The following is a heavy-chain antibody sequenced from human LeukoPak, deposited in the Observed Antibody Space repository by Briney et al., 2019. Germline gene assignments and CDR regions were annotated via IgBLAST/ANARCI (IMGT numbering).Heavy chain of an antibody. J-gene: IGHJ4*02. CDR2: IYYSGST. CDR3: ARELAVAGSWGSFDY. D-gene: IGHD6-19*01. V-gene: IGHV4-30-4*01. CDR1: GGSISNGDYY. Sequence: PSETLSLTCTVSGGSISNGDYYWSWIRQPPGKGLEWIGYIYYSGSTYYNPSLKSRVTISVDTSKNQFSLKLSSVTAADTAVYYCARELAVAGSWGSFDYWGQGTLVTVSS.